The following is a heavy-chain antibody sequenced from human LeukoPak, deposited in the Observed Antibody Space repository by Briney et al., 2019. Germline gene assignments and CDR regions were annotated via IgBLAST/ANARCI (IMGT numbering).Heavy chain of an antibody. J-gene: IGHJ4*02. CDR3: ARDLWYDILTGRFDY. V-gene: IGHV3-30*04. D-gene: IGHD3-9*01. Sequence: GGSLRLSCAASGFTFSSYAMHWVRQAPGKGLEWVAVISYDGSNKYYADSVKGRFTISRDNSKNTPYLQMNSLRAEDTAVYYCARDLWYDILTGRFDYWGQGTLVSVSS. CDR1: GFTFSSYA. CDR2: ISYDGSNK.